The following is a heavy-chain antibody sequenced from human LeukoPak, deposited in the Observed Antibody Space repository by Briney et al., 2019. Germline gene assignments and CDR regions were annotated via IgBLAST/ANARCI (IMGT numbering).Heavy chain of an antibody. D-gene: IGHD6-25*01. CDR3: ARGGYSGSYYRFS. V-gene: IGHV3-74*01. J-gene: IGHJ4*02. CDR1: GFTFSDSW. Sequence: GGSLRLSCAASGFTFSDSWMHWVRQAPGRGPEWLSRTSKDGTDTVYADSAKGRLTASRDNAKNTVYLELTNLRPDDTALYYCARGGYSGSYYRFSWGRGTLVTVAS. CDR2: TSKDGTDT.